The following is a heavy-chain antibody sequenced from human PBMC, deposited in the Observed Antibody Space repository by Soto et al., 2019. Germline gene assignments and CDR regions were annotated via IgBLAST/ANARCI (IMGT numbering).Heavy chain of an antibody. Sequence: GVSLRLSCAASGFTFSSYAMSWVRQAPGKGLEWVSAISGSGGSTYYADSVKGRFTISRDNSKNTLYLQMNSLRAEDTAVYYCAKSSGYCSGGSCYSSVYYYGMDVWGQGTTVTVSS. J-gene: IGHJ6*02. CDR3: AKSSGYCSGGSCYSSVYYYGMDV. V-gene: IGHV3-23*01. CDR2: ISGSGGST. CDR1: GFTFSSYA. D-gene: IGHD2-15*01.